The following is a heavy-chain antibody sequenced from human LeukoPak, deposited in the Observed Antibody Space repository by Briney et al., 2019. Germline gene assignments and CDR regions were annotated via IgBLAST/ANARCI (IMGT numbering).Heavy chain of an antibody. J-gene: IGHJ4*02. V-gene: IGHV3-48*01. CDR3: ATYSGHDRIFDY. Sequence: GGSLRLSCAASGFTFSTYGMSWVRQAPGKGLEWLSYISGSSSAINYADSVKARFTTSRDNANNSLFLQMNSLRAEDTAVYYCATYSGHDRIFDYWGQGTLVTVSS. D-gene: IGHD5-12*01. CDR2: ISGSSSAI. CDR1: GFTFSTYG.